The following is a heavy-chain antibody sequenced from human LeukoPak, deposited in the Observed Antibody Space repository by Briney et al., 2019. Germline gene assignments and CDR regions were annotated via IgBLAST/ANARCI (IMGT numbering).Heavy chain of an antibody. Sequence: GGSLRLSCAASGFTVSSNYMSWVRQAPGMGLEWVSVIYSGGSTYYADSVKGRFTISRDNSKNTLYLQMNSLTAEDTAVYYCARVDPYYMDVWGKGTTVTVSS. D-gene: IGHD5-24*01. CDR3: ARVDPYYMDV. CDR2: IYSGGST. V-gene: IGHV3-66*02. CDR1: GFTVSSNY. J-gene: IGHJ6*03.